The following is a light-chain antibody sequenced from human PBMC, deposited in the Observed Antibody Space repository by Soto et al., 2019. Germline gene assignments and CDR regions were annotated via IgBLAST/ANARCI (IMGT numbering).Light chain of an antibody. V-gene: IGKV3-15*01. CDR3: QHYNNWPPWT. Sequence: EIVLTQSPATLSVSPGERATLSCLASQSVSNNLASYQQKPGQAPRLLIYGASTRATGIPARFSGSGSGTEFTLTISSLHSEDFAVYYCQHYNNWPPWTFGQGTKVDIK. J-gene: IGKJ1*01. CDR2: GAS. CDR1: QSVSNN.